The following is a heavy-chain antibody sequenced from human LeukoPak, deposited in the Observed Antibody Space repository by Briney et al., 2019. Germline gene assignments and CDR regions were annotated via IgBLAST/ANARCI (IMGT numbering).Heavy chain of an antibody. CDR3: ASDNCSSTSCAKYYYYYGMDV. J-gene: IGHJ6*02. V-gene: IGHV3-30*14. D-gene: IGHD2-2*01. CDR1: GFTFSTYD. Sequence: LSGGSLRLSCAASGFTFSTYDIHWVRQAPGKGLEWVAVISSDGNNKYYADSVKGRFTISRDNSKNTLYLQMNSLRAEDTAVYYCASDNCSSTSCAKYYYYYGMDVWGQGTTVTVSS. CDR2: ISSDGNNK.